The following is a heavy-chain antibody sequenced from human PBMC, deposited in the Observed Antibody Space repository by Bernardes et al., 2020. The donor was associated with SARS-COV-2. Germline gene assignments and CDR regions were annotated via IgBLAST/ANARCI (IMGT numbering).Heavy chain of an antibody. CDR2: SKVYNGDI. CDR3: ARESVVGDTDGMDV. Sequence: ASVKVSCTTAGHTVVCDVVNWVRRAPEERLEWMGWSKVYNGDIKYSQRFQGRVTITRDTSASIVYMEMRSLRSEDTAVYYCARESVVGDTDGMDVWGQGTTVTVSS. CDR1: GHTVVCDV. J-gene: IGHJ6*02. V-gene: IGHV1-3*01. D-gene: IGHD1-26*01.